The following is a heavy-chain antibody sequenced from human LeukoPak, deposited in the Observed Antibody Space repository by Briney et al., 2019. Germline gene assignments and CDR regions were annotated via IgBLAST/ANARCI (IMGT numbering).Heavy chain of an antibody. V-gene: IGHV3-30*02. J-gene: IGHJ1*01. CDR2: IRYDGSNK. CDR1: GFTFSSYG. D-gene: IGHD3-10*01. Sequence: GGSLRLSCAASGFTFSSYGMHWVRQAPGKGLEWVAFIRYDGSNKYYADSVKGRFTISRDNSKNTLYLQMNSLRAEDTAVYYCAKLATMVRGVINANFQHWGQGTLVTVSS. CDR3: AKLATMVRGVINANFQH.